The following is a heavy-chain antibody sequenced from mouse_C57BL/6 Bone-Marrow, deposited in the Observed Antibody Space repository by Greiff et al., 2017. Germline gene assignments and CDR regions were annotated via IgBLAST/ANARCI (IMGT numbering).Heavy chain of an antibody. CDR2: IYPGDGDT. CDR1: GYAFSSYW. J-gene: IGHJ2*01. D-gene: IGHD2-3*01. V-gene: IGHV1-80*01. CDR3: ARGDGPSFDY. Sequence: QVQLKESGAELVKPGASVKISCKASGYAFSSYWMNWVKQRPGKGLEWIGQIYPGDGDTNYNGKFKGKATLPAEKSSSAAYMQRSSLTSEDSAVYFGARGDGPSFDYWGQGTTLTVSS.